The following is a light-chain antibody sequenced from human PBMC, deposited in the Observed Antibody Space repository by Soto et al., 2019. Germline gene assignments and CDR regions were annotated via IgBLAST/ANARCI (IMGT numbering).Light chain of an antibody. CDR2: AAS. J-gene: IGKJ2*01. CDR1: QSISSY. Sequence: DIQMTQSPSSLSASVGDRVTITCRASQSISSYLNWYQQKPGKAPKLLIYAASSLQSGVPSRFSGSGSGTDFTLTISSLQPEDFATYYCQQSYSTPLTCGQGTEPEIK. CDR3: QQSYSTPLT. V-gene: IGKV1-39*01.